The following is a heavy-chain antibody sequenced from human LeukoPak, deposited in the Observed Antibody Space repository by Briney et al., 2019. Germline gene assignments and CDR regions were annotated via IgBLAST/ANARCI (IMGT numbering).Heavy chain of an antibody. CDR2: IKQDGSEK. CDR3: ARDDCSSISCYHNWFDP. Sequence: PGGSLRLSCAASGFTFSSYRMSWVRQAPGKGLEWVANIKQDGSEKYCVDSVKGRFTISRDNAKNSLYLQMNSLRAEDTAVYYCARDDCSSISCYHNWFDPWGQGTLVTVSS. CDR1: GFTFSSYR. D-gene: IGHD2-2*01. J-gene: IGHJ5*02. V-gene: IGHV3-7*01.